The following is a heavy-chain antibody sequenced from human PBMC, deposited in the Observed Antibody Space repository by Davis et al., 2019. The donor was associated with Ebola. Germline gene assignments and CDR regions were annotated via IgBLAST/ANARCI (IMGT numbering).Heavy chain of an antibody. CDR2: INPNSGGT. CDR3: ARDHSLLWFRELVS. Sequence: ASVKVSCKASGYTFTSYDINWVRQATGQGLEWMGWINPNSGGTNYAQKFQGWVTMTRDTSISTAYMELSRLRSDDTAVYYCARDHSLLWFRELVSWGQGTLVTVSS. CDR1: GYTFTSYD. V-gene: IGHV1-2*04. J-gene: IGHJ5*02. D-gene: IGHD3-10*01.